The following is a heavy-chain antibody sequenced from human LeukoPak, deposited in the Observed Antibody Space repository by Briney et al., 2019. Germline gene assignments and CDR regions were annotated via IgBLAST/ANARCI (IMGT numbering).Heavy chain of an antibody. D-gene: IGHD3-16*01. CDR3: ARGGRLTFFDY. Sequence: SQTLSLTCAVSGGSISSGGYSWSWIRQPPGKGLEWIGYIYHSGSTYYNPSLKGRVTISVDRSKNQFSLKLSSVTAADTAVYYCARGGRLTFFDYWGQGTLVTVSS. V-gene: IGHV4-30-2*01. CDR2: IYHSGST. J-gene: IGHJ4*02. CDR1: GGSISSGGYS.